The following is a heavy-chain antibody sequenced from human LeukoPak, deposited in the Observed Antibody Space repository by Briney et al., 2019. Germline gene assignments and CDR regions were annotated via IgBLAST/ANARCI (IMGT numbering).Heavy chain of an antibody. V-gene: IGHV3-30-3*01. D-gene: IGHD6-19*01. J-gene: IGHJ4*02. CDR2: ISYDGSNK. CDR3: ARPREPSGWYELGY. Sequence: PGGSLRLSCAASGFTFSSYAMSWVRQAPGKGLEWVAVISYDGSNKYYADSVKGRFTISRDNSKNTLYLQMNSLRAEDTAVYYCARPREPSGWYELGYWGQGTLVTVSS. CDR1: GFTFSSYA.